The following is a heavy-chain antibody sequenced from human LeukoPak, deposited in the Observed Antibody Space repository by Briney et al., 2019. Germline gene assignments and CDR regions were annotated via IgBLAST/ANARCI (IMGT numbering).Heavy chain of an antibody. CDR1: SGSFSGYY. CDR2: INHSGST. CDR3: ARAVVVTAGSYYYYYYMDV. J-gene: IGHJ6*03. D-gene: IGHD2-21*02. Sequence: PSETLSLTCAVFSGSFSGYYWSWIRQPPGKGLEWIGEINHSGSTNYNPSLKSRVTISVDTSKNQFSLKLSSVTAADTAVYYCARAVVVTAGSYYYYYYMDVWGKGTTVTVSS. V-gene: IGHV4-34*01.